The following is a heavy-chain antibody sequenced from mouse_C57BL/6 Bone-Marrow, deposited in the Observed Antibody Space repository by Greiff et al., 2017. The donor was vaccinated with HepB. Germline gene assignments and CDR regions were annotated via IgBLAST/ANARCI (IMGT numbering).Heavy chain of an antibody. CDR2: IDPSDSYT. V-gene: IGHV1-50*01. D-gene: IGHD1-1*01. CDR1: GYTFTSYW. Sequence: QVQLQQSGAELVKPGASVKLSCKASGYTFTSYWMQWVKQRPGQGLEWIGEIDPSDSYTNYNQKFKGKATLTVDTSSSTAYMQLSSLTSEDSAVYYCAKSVPVAMDYWGQGTSVTVSS. J-gene: IGHJ4*01. CDR3: AKSVPVAMDY.